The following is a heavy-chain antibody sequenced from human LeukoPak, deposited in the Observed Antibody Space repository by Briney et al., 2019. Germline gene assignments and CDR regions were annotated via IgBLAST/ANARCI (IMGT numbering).Heavy chain of an antibody. V-gene: IGHV3-30*18. CDR2: ISYDGSNK. CDR1: GFTFRSYG. D-gene: IGHD6-19*01. CDR3: AKEGQWLGYFDY. J-gene: IGHJ4*02. Sequence: SLRLSCAASGFTFRSYGMLWVRQAPGKGLEGVAVISYDGSNKYYADSAKGRFTISRDNSKNTLYLQMNSLRAEDTAVYYCAKEGQWLGYFDYWGQGTLVTVSS.